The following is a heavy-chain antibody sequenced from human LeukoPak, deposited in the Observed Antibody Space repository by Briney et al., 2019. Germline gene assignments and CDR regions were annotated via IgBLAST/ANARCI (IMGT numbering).Heavy chain of an antibody. V-gene: IGHV4-34*01. D-gene: IGHD2-2*01. J-gene: IGHJ6*02. CDR3: ARWMCSSTSCYARGSYSGYDWGLGDYYYYYYGMDV. CDR1: GGSFSGYY. Sequence: PSETLSLTCAVYGGSFSGYYWSWIRQPPGKGLEWIGEINHSGSTNYNPSLKSRVTISVDTSKNQFSLKLSSVTAADTAVYYCARWMCSSTSCYARGSYSGYDWGLGDYYYYYYGMDVWGQGTTVTVSS. CDR2: INHSGST.